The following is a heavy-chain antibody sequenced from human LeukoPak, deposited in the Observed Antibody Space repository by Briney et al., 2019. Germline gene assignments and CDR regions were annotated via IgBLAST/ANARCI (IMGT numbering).Heavy chain of an antibody. Sequence: SETLSLTCTVSGDFISSSSYYWGWVRQPPGRGLEWIGDIYYTGKTYYNPSLKSRVFISIDTSKNYFSLNLNFVTAADTAVYYCARRRYYDSTGYFEWGRGSLVTVSS. CDR1: GDFISSSSYY. CDR3: ARRRYYDSTGYFE. CDR2: IYYTGKT. V-gene: IGHV4-39*02. D-gene: IGHD3-22*01. J-gene: IGHJ1*01.